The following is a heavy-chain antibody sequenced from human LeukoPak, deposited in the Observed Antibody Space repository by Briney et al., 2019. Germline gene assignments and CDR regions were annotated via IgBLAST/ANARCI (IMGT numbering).Heavy chain of an antibody. J-gene: IGHJ4*02. Sequence: SETLSLTCTVSGGSISSSSYYWGWIRQPPGKGLEWIGSIYYSVSTSYHPPLKTRVTISVDTPKNQFSLKLSSVTAADTPVYYCAGAGITGYSSGWVDYWGQGTLVTVSS. V-gene: IGHV4-39*07. CDR1: GGSISSSSYY. D-gene: IGHD6-19*01. CDR3: AGAGITGYSSGWVDY. CDR2: IYYSVST.